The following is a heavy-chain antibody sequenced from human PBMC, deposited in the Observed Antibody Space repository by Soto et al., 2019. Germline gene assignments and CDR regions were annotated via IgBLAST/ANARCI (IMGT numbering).Heavy chain of an antibody. CDR2: ISGSGGST. J-gene: IGHJ4*02. D-gene: IGHD3-3*01. V-gene: IGHV3-23*01. Sequence: EVQLLESGGGLVQPGGSLRLSCTASGFTFSSYAMSWVRQAPGKGLEWVSAISGSGGSTYYADSVKGRFTISRDNSKNMLYLQMNSLRAEDTAVYYCAKGITIFGVVSPFDYWGQGTLVTVSS. CDR1: GFTFSSYA. CDR3: AKGITIFGVVSPFDY.